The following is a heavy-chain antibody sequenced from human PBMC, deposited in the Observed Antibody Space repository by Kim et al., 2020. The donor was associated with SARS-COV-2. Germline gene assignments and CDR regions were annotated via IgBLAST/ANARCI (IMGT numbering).Heavy chain of an antibody. CDR1: GYIFTGYY. CDR3: ARSYRGYSGYWSDY. J-gene: IGHJ4*02. V-gene: IGHV1-2*02. Sequence: ASVKVSCKASGYIFTGYYMHWVRQAPGQGLEWMGWINPISGGTNYAQRFQGRVTMTRDTSISTAYMELSRLRSDDTAVYYCARSYRGYSGYWSDYWGQGTLVTVSS. D-gene: IGHD5-12*01. CDR2: INPISGGT.